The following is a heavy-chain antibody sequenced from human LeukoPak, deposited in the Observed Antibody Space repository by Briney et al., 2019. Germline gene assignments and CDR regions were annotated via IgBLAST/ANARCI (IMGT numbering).Heavy chain of an antibody. D-gene: IGHD3-3*01. V-gene: IGHV5-51*01. Sequence: GESLKISCKGSGYSFTSYWIGWVRQMPGKGLEWMGIIYPGDSDTRYSPSFQGQVTISADKSLSTAYLQWSSLKASSTAMYYCARQYYDFWSGDYGWFDPWGQGTLVTVSS. CDR3: ARQYYDFWSGDYGWFDP. J-gene: IGHJ5*02. CDR1: GYSFTSYW. CDR2: IYPGDSDT.